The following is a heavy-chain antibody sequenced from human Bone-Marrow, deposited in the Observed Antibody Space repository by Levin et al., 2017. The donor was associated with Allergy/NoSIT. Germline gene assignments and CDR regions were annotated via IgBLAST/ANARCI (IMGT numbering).Heavy chain of an antibody. CDR3: ASASRSPKGHNYAYFR. V-gene: IGHV3-11*01. CDR1: GFTFGDYY. CDR2: ISDTETTI. J-gene: IGHJ4*02. Sequence: KAGGSLRLSCAASGFTFGDYYMTWIRQAPGKGLELLSSISDTETTIYYADSVKGRFIISRDNAESSLYLQMNSLRVEDTAVYYCASASRSPKGHNYAYFRWGQGTLVTVSS. D-gene: IGHD5-12*01.